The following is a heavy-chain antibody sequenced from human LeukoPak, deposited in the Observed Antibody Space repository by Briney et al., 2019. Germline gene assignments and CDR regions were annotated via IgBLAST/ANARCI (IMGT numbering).Heavy chain of an antibody. V-gene: IGHV1-2*02. CDR3: ARRRYCSSTSCYTDWFDP. CDR2: INPNSGGT. J-gene: IGHJ5*02. CDR1: GYTFTGYY. D-gene: IGHD2-2*02. Sequence: APVKVSCKASGYTFTGYYMHWVRQAPGQGLEWMGWINPNSGGTNYAQKFQGRVTMTRDTSISTAYMELSRLRSDDTAVYYCARRRYCSSTSCYTDWFDPWGQGTLVTVSS.